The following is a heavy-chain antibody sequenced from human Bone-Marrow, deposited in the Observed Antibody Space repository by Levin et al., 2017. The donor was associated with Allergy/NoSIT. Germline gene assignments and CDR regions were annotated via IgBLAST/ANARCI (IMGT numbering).Heavy chain of an antibody. D-gene: IGHD3-10*01. CDR2: IKNKTEGGTT. Sequence: ETLSLTCAASGFTFRKAWMNWVRQAPGKGLEWVGRIKNKTEGGTTDYAAPVKGRFTISRDDSKNTLYLQLSSLRTEDTAVYYCSAGSGAPGYWGRGTLVTVAS. CDR3: SAGSGAPGY. CDR1: GFTFRKAW. J-gene: IGHJ4*02. V-gene: IGHV3-15*01.